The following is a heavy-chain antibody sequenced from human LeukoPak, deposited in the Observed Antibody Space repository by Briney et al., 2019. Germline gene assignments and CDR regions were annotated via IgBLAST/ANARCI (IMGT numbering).Heavy chain of an antibody. CDR2: MYSSGST. J-gene: IGHJ3*02. Sequence: SETLSLTCTVSGGSISITSYYWGWIRQPPGKGLEWIGSMYSSGSTYYNPSLKSRVTISVDTSKNQFSLKLNSVTAADTALYYCARFVGSSWLAFDIWGQGTMVTVSS. V-gene: IGHV4-39*07. D-gene: IGHD6-13*01. CDR3: ARFVGSSWLAFDI. CDR1: GGSISITSYY.